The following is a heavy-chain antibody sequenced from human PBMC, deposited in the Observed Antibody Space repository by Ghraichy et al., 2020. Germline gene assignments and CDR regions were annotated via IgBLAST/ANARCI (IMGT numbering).Heavy chain of an antibody. CDR2: ISASGDTT. CDR3: AKDWTPTY. D-gene: IGHD3/OR15-3a*01. CDR1: GFTFSRFD. Sequence: GGSLRLSCAASGFTFSRFDMSWVRQAPGKGLEWVSSISASGDTTPYADSVKGRFTSSRDNSNSTWSLQWNSLRAEDTAIYYCAKDWTPTYWGQGTVVTASS. J-gene: IGHJ4*02. V-gene: IGHV3-23*01.